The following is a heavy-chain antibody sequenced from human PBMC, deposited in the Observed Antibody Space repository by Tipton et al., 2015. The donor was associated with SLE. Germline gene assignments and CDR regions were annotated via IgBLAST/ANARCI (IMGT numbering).Heavy chain of an antibody. V-gene: IGHV4-61*08. CDR3: ARGNCSSTSCYLDY. Sequence: TLSLTCTVSGGSVSSSGYSWSWIRQPPGKGLEWIGYIYYSGSTNYNPSLKSRVTISVDTSKNQFSLKLSSVTAADTAVYYCARGNCSSTSCYLDYWGQGTLVTVSS. CDR2: IYYSGST. J-gene: IGHJ4*02. CDR1: GGSVSSSGYS. D-gene: IGHD2-2*01.